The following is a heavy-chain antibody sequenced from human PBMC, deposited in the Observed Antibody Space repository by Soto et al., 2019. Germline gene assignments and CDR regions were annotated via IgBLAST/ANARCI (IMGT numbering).Heavy chain of an antibody. CDR3: ARQYSGYDLPYYFDS. CDR2: IFYTGST. J-gene: IGHJ4*02. CDR1: GGSISSSSYY. D-gene: IGHD5-12*01. Sequence: QLQLQESGPGLVKPSETLSLTCTVSGGSISSSSYYWGWIRQPPGKGLEWIGSIFYTGSTHYNPSLKSRVTRSVDTSKNQFSLRLSSVTAADTAVYYCARQYSGYDLPYYFDSWGQGTLVTVSS. V-gene: IGHV4-39*01.